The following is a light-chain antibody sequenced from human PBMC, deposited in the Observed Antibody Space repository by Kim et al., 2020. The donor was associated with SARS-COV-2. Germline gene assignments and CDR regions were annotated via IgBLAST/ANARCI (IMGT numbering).Light chain of an antibody. CDR2: GAS. CDR1: QSVSSN. J-gene: IGKJ1*01. Sequence: SPATLSVSPGERATLSCRASQSVSSNLAWYQQKPGQAPRLLIYGASTRATGIPARFSGSGSWTEFPLTISSLQSEDFSVYYFQQYNNCPPLTFAQGTKVDIK. CDR3: QQYNNCPPLT. V-gene: IGKV3-15*01.